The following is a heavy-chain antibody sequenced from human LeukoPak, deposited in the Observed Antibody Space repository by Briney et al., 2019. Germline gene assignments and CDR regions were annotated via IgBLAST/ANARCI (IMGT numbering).Heavy chain of an antibody. CDR2: IDWDDDK. V-gene: IGHV2-70*11. CDR3: ARIRYSSGWYYGMDV. J-gene: IGHJ6*02. D-gene: IGHD6-19*01. CDR1: GFSFSTSGMC. Sequence: SGPTLVNPTQTLTLTCTFSGFSFSTSGMCVSWIRQPPGKALEWLARIDWDDDKYYSTSLKTRLTISKDTSKNQVVLTMTNMDPVDTATYYCARIRYSSGWYYGMDVWGQGTTVTVSS.